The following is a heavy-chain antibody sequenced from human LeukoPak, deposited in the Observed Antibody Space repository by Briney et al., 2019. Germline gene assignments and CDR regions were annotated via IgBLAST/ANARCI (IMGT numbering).Heavy chain of an antibody. Sequence: ASVKVSCKASGYTLTSYSFSWVRQAPGQGLEWMGWISVNTSYAQHLQGRVTMTTDTSTSTAYMELRSLRSDDTAVYYCAREDPSGSFDYWGQRTLVTLSP. CDR1: GYTLTSYS. V-gene: IGHV1-18*01. CDR2: ISVNT. J-gene: IGHJ4*02. D-gene: IGHD1-26*01. CDR3: AREDPSGSFDY.